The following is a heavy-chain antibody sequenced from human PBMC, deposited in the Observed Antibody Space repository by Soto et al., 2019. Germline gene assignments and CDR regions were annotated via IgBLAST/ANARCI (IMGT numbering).Heavy chain of an antibody. CDR1: GFTFSSYA. CDR3: AREIIGYCSSTSCSRGWFDP. D-gene: IGHD2-2*01. CDR2: ISYDGSNK. Sequence: QHGGSLRLSCAASGFTFSSYAMHWVRQAPGKGLEWVAVISYDGSNKYYADSVKGRFTISRDNSKNTLYLQMNSLRAEDTAVYYCAREIIGYCSSTSCSRGWFDPWGQGTLVTVSS. V-gene: IGHV3-30-3*01. J-gene: IGHJ5*02.